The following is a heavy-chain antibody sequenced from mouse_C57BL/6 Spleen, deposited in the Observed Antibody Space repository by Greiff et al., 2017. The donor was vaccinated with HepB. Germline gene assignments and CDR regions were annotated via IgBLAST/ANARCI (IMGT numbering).Heavy chain of an antibody. D-gene: IGHD1-1*01. CDR2: IYPGDGVT. CDR3: ARDLNYYGSSPFAY. CDR1: GYAFSSSW. V-gene: IGHV1-82*01. J-gene: IGHJ3*01. Sequence: VQLQQSGPELVKPGASVKISCKASGYAFSSSWMNWVKQRPGKGLEWIGRIYPGDGVTNYNGKFKGKATLTADKSSSTAYMQLSSLTSEDSAVYFCARDLNYYGSSPFAYWGQGTLVTVSA.